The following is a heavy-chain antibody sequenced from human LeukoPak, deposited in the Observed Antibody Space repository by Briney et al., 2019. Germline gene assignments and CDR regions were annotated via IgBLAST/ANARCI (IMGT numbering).Heavy chain of an antibody. J-gene: IGHJ3*02. CDR1: GFTFSSYG. CDR3: AKSMGASPPVDAFDI. V-gene: IGHV3-30*02. D-gene: IGHD3-16*01. Sequence: GGSLRLSCAASGFTFSSYGMHWVRQDPGKGLEWVAFIRYDGSNKYYADSVKGRFTISRDNSKNTLYLQMNSLRGEDTAVYYCAKSMGASPPVDAFDIWGQGTMVTVSS. CDR2: IRYDGSNK.